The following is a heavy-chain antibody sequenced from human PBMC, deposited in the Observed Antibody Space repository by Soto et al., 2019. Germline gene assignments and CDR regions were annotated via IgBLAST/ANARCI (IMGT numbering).Heavy chain of an antibody. J-gene: IGHJ4*02. V-gene: IGHV1-18*01. CDR2: ISAYNGDT. D-gene: IGHD6-13*01. Sequence: GASVKVSCKASGYTFTNYHISWVRLAPGQGLEWMGWISAYNGDTKYAQKVQGRVTMTTDSSTSTAYMELRSLRSDDTAVYYCARDRLRIAAAGNDYWGQGTLVTVSS. CDR3: ARDRLRIAAAGNDY. CDR1: GYTFTNYH.